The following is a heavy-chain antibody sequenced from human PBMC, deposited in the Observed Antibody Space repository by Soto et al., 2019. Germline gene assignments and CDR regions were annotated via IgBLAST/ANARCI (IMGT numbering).Heavy chain of an antibody. V-gene: IGHV4-61*01. Sequence: PSETLSLTCTVSGGSVSSGSYYWSWIRQPPGKGLEWIGYIYYSGSTNDNPSLKSRVTISVDTSKNQFSLKLSSVTAADTAVYYCARLKKGLYGDYGPYYFDYWGQGXLVTVSS. J-gene: IGHJ4*02. CDR3: ARLKKGLYGDYGPYYFDY. CDR1: GGSVSSGSYY. D-gene: IGHD4-17*01. CDR2: IYYSGST.